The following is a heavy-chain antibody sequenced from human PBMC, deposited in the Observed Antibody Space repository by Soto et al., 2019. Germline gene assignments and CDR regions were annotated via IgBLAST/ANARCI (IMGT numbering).Heavy chain of an antibody. CDR1: GGSFSGYY. CDR2: VNHGGTT. J-gene: IGHJ3*02. CDR3: ARGDYCTTTNCYTSGWYLGGFDI. D-gene: IGHD2-2*02. V-gene: IGHV4-34*01. Sequence: QVQLQQWGAGLLKPSETLSLTCAIQGGSFSGYYWSWMRQPPGKGLEWIGEVNHGGTTNYNPSLKSRVTISVDTSKNQFSLKLSSVTAADTAVYYCARGDYCTTTNCYTSGWYLGGFDIWGQGTMVTVSS.